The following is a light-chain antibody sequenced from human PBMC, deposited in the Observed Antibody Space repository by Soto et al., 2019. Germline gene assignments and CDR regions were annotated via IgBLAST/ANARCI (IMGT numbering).Light chain of an antibody. CDR1: QSISRF. CDR2: GAS. J-gene: IGKJ4*01. V-gene: IGKV1-33*01. Sequence: DIQMTQSPSSLSASLGDRVTISCRASQSISRFLNWYQQKAGKAPKLLIYGASNLETGVPSRFSGSGSGTDFTFTISSLQPEDIATYYCQQYDNLPPGLTFGGGTKVDIK. CDR3: QQYDNLPPGLT.